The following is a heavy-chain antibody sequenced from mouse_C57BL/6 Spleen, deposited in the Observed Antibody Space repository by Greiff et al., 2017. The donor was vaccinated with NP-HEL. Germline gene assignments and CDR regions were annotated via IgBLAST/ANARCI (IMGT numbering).Heavy chain of an antibody. Sequence: VQLQQSGAELVKPGASVKLSCKASGYTFTEYTIHWVKQRSGQGLEWIGWFYPGSGSIKYNEKFKDKATLTADKSSSTVYMELSRLTSEDSAVYFCASHEGNYYGSSYDYYAMDYWGQGTSVTVSS. D-gene: IGHD1-1*01. CDR2: FYPGSGSI. V-gene: IGHV1-62-2*01. J-gene: IGHJ4*01. CDR1: GYTFTEYT. CDR3: ASHEGNYYGSSYDYYAMDY.